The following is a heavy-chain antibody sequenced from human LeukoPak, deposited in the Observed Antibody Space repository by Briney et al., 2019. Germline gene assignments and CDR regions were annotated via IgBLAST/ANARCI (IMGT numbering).Heavy chain of an antibody. CDR1: GYSFTSYW. J-gene: IGHJ3*02. CDR2: IYPGDSDT. Sequence: GESLKISCNGSGYSFTSYWIGWVRQMPGKGLEWMGIIYPGDSDTRYSPSFQGQVTISADKSISTAYLQWSSLKASDTAMYYCARLGYCGGDCSHDAFDIWGQGTMVTVSS. CDR3: ARLGYCGGDCSHDAFDI. V-gene: IGHV5-51*01. D-gene: IGHD2-21*01.